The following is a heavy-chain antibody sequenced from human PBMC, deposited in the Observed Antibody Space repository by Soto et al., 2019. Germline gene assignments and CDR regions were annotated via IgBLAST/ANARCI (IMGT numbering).Heavy chain of an antibody. V-gene: IGHV4-34*01. J-gene: IGHJ4*02. CDR1: GGSFRDHF. Sequence: PSETLSLTCAVYGGSFRDHFWTWIRQSPGKGLEWIGDVNHRGSTSYNPSLKSRVTISLDSSKNQFSLSLSSVTAADTAVYYCARILVGAFDFWGQGVLVTVSS. D-gene: IGHD1-26*01. CDR2: VNHRGST. CDR3: ARILVGAFDF.